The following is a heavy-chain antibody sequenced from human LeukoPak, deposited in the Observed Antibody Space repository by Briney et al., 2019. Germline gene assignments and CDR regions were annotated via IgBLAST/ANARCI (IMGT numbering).Heavy chain of an antibody. V-gene: IGHV3-73*01. CDR1: GFTFSGSA. D-gene: IGHD2-15*01. Sequence: PGGSLRLSCAASGFTFSGSAMHWVRQASGKGLEWVGRIRGKANSYATAYAASVKGRFTISRDDSKNTAYLQMNSLKTEDTAVYYCTRWDCSGGSCYFDYWGQGTLVTVSS. J-gene: IGHJ4*02. CDR3: TRWDCSGGSCYFDY. CDR2: IRGKANSYAT.